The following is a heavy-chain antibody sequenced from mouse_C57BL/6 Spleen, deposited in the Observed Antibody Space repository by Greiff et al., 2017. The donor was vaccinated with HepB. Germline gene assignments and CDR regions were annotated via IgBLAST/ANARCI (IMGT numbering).Heavy chain of an antibody. CDR1: GYTFTDHT. CDR3: ARRGNLYYGNLYFDY. D-gene: IGHD2-1*01. Sequence: VQLQQSDAELVKPGASVKISCKVSGYTFTDHTIHWMKQRPEQGLEWIGYIYPRDGSTKYNEKFKGKATLTADKSSSTAYMQLKSLTSEDSAVYFCARRGNLYYGNLYFDYWGQGTTLTVSS. V-gene: IGHV1-78*01. J-gene: IGHJ2*01. CDR2: IYPRDGST.